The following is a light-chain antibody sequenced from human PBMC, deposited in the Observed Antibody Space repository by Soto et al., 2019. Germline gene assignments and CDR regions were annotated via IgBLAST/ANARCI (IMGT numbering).Light chain of an antibody. V-gene: IGKV1-5*01. CDR2: DAS. CDR3: QQYSRYSWT. CDR1: QSVSSW. J-gene: IGKJ1*01. Sequence: DIQMTQSPSTLSASVGDRVTITCRASQSVSSWLAWYQQKPGKAPELLIFDASSLESRVPSRFSGSGSGTEFTLTISSLQLDDFATYYCQQYSRYSWTFGQGTKVEIK.